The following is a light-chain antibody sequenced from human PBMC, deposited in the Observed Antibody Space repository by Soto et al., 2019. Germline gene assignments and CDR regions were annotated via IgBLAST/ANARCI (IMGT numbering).Light chain of an antibody. CDR3: LQHNTYPRT. Sequence: DIQMTQSPSSLSASVGDRVTITCRASQAIRNDLGWYQQKPAKAPKRLIYATSSLQSGVPPRFSGSGSGTEFTLTISSLQPEDSATYYCLQHNTYPRTFGQGTKVDIK. CDR2: ATS. J-gene: IGKJ1*01. V-gene: IGKV1-17*01. CDR1: QAIRND.